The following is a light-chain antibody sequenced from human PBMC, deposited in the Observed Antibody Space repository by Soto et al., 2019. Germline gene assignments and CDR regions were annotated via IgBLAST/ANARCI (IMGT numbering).Light chain of an antibody. V-gene: IGLV7-46*01. CDR1: TGDVTNGRW. CDR3: FLFHDGVAV. Sequence: QAVVTQEPSLTVSPGGTVTLTCGCSTGDVTNGRWPYWFQQRPGQVPRTLIHDTSNKHSWTPARFSGSLLGGKAALTLSGAQPDDDAAYYCFLFHDGVAVFGGGTQLTVL. CDR2: DTS. J-gene: IGLJ7*01.